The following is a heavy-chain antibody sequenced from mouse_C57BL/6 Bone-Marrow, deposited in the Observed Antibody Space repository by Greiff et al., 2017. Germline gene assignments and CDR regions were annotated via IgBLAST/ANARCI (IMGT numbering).Heavy chain of an antibody. CDR2: IHPSDSDT. Sequence: QVQLQQPGAELVKPGASVKVSCKASGYTFTSYWLHWVKQRPGQGLEWIGRIHPSDSDTNYNQKFKGKATLTVDKSSSTAYMQLSSLTSEDSAVYYCAREDHDGSSYYAMDYWGQGTSVTVSS. V-gene: IGHV1-74*01. D-gene: IGHD1-1*01. J-gene: IGHJ4*01. CDR3: AREDHDGSSYYAMDY. CDR1: GYTFTSYW.